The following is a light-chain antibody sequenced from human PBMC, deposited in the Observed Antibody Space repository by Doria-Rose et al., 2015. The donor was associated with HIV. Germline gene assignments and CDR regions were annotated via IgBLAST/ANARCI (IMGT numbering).Light chain of an antibody. J-gene: IGKJ4*01. CDR1: QSIAYY. V-gene: IGKV1-39*01. Sequence: LSASVGDRVTITCRASQSIAYYLNWYQHKPGKAPKLLIYAASGLQSGVPSRFSGSGSGTDFTLTISSLQPEDFASYYCQQIYSTPLTFGGGTKVEIK. CDR2: AAS. CDR3: QQIYSTPLT.